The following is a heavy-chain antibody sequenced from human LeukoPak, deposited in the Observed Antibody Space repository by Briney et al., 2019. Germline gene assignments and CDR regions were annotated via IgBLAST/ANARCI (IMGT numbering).Heavy chain of an antibody. CDR3: ADSYDSSGYDY. CDR1: GGSISGSSYY. D-gene: IGHD3-22*01. CDR2: IYYSGST. Sequence: SETLSLTCTVSGGSISGSSYYWAWIPQPPGKGLEWFGSIYYSGSTYYNPSLKSRVTISVDTSKNQFSLKLSSVTAADTAVYYCADSYDSSGYDYWGQGTLVTVSS. J-gene: IGHJ4*02. V-gene: IGHV4-39*01.